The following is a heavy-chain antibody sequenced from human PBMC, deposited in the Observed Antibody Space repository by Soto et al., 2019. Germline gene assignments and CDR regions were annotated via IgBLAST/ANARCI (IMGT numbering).Heavy chain of an antibody. CDR1: GFTFSSYW. Sequence: EVQLVESGGGLLQPGGSLRLSCAASGFTFSSYWMHWVRQAPGKGMVWVSRINIDSSSTTYADSVKGRFSISRDNAQTTLYLQMNSLSAEDTAVYYCARENMVRGVSYYGMDVWGQGTTVTVSS. CDR3: ARENMVRGVSYYGMDV. V-gene: IGHV3-74*03. D-gene: IGHD3-10*01. CDR2: INIDSSST. J-gene: IGHJ6*02.